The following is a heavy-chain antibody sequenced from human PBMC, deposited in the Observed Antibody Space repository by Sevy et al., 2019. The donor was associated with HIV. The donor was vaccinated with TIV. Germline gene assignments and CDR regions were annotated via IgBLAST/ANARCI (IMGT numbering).Heavy chain of an antibody. Sequence: GGSLRLSCAASGFTFSSYAMHWVRQAPGKGLEWVAVISYDGSNKYYADSVKGRFTISRNNSKNTLYQQMNSLRVEDTAVYYCARGGIFRSSGSYYQLYYYGMDVWGQGTTVTVSS. CDR3: ARGGIFRSSGSYYQLYYYGMDV. CDR2: ISYDGSNK. CDR1: GFTFSSYA. J-gene: IGHJ6*02. V-gene: IGHV3-30-3*01. D-gene: IGHD3-10*01.